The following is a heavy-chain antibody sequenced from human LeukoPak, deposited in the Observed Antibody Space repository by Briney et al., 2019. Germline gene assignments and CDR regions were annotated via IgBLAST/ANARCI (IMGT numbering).Heavy chain of an antibody. Sequence: GGSLRLSCAASGFTFSSYAMSWVRQAPGKGLEWVAVISYDGSNKYYADSVKGRFTISRDNSKNTLYLQMNSLRAEDTAVYYCARARFLEWYSDYWGQGTLVTVSS. J-gene: IGHJ4*02. D-gene: IGHD3-3*01. CDR2: ISYDGSNK. V-gene: IGHV3-30-3*01. CDR3: ARARFLEWYSDY. CDR1: GFTFSSYA.